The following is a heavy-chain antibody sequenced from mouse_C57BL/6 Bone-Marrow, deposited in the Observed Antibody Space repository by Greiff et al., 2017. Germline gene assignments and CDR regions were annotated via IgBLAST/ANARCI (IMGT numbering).Heavy chain of an antibody. J-gene: IGHJ2*01. CDR3: GRPDYDGSSFDY. Sequence: EVQLQQSGAELVKPGASVKLSCTASGFNFTDYYMHWVKQRTEQGLEWIGRIDPEAGDTKYAPKFQGKATITADTSSNTAYLQLSSLTSEDTAVYYGGRPDYDGSSFDYWGQGTTLTVSA. CDR1: GFNFTDYY. V-gene: IGHV14-2*01. D-gene: IGHD1-1*01. CDR2: IDPEAGDT.